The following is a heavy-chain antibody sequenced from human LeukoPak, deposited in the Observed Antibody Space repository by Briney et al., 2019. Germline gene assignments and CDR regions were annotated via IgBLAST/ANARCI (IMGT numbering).Heavy chain of an antibody. CDR3: ANHLACGSTSCPPFDD. CDR1: GFTFSSYS. J-gene: IGHJ4*02. D-gene: IGHD2-2*01. V-gene: IGHV3-21*01. Sequence: PGGSLRLSCAASGFTFSSYSMSWVRQAPGKGLEWVSSISDNSYWIYYADSVEGRFIISRDIAKNSLYLQMNSLRAEDTAVYYCANHLACGSTSCPPFDDWGQGTLVTVSS. CDR2: ISDNSYWI.